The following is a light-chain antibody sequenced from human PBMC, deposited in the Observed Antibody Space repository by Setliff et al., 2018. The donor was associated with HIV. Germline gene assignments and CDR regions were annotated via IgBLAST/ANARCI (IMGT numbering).Light chain of an antibody. CDR1: SGDVGGYNY. V-gene: IGLV2-14*03. CDR2: DVA. CDR3: SSYVAGGSLDV. Sequence: QSVLAQPASVSGSPGQSITISCTGTSGDVGGYNYVSWYQQHPGKAPRLMIYDVAYRPSGVSNRFSGSKSGNTASLTISGLQAEDEADYYCSSYVAGGSLDVFGTGTKVTVL. J-gene: IGLJ1*01.